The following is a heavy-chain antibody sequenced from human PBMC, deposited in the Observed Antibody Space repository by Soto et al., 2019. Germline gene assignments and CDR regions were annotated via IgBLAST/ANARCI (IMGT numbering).Heavy chain of an antibody. CDR3: ARPTSTTSSGWFYFDY. CDR1: GYSFSNFW. V-gene: IGHV5-51*01. CDR2: IYPDDSDT. J-gene: IGHJ4*02. D-gene: IGHD6-19*01. Sequence: PGESLKISCQASGYSFSNFWIAWVRQMPGEGLEWLGIIYPDDSDTRYSPSFLGQVTISADKSIKTTYLQWSSLKASDTAMYYCARPTSTTSSGWFYFDYWGQGTLVTVSS.